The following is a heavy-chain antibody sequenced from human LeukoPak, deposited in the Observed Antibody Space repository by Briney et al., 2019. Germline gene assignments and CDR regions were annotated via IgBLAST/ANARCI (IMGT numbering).Heavy chain of an antibody. J-gene: IGHJ4*02. CDR1: GFTFSRYV. D-gene: IGHD1-26*01. CDR3: ARAPSSWELSRGYYFDY. V-gene: IGHV3-33*01. CDR2: IWDDGINK. Sequence: PGRSLRLSCAASGFTFSRYVMHWVRQAPGKGLEWVSVIWDDGINKHYADSVKGRFTISRDNSRNTLFLQMDSLRAEDTAVYYCARAPSSWELSRGYYFDYWGQGTLVTVSS.